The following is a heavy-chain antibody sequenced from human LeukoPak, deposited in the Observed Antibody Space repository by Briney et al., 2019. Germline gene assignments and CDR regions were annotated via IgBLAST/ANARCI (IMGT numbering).Heavy chain of an antibody. J-gene: IGHJ6*02. CDR2: MNPNSGNT. CDR1: GYTFTSYD. V-gene: IGHV1-8*01. CDR3: ARVYNYDFWSGYWVHYYGMDV. D-gene: IGHD3-3*01. Sequence: ASVKVSCKASGYTFTSYDINWVRQATGQGLEWMGWMNPNSGNTGYAQKFQGRVTMTRNTSISTAYTELSSLRSEDTAVYYCARVYNYDFWSGYWVHYYGMDVWGQGTTVTVSS.